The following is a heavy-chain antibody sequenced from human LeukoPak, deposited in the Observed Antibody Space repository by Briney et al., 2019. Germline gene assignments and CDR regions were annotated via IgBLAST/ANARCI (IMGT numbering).Heavy chain of an antibody. Sequence: SETLSLTCTVSGDSTSILYWSWIRQSPGKGLEWIGYIYHTGSTNYNPSLKSRVTMSVDMSKRQFSLKLRSVTAADTAVYYCARGGGYEVPWVFDYWGQGTLVAVSS. V-gene: IGHV4-59*11. CDR3: ARGGGYEVPWVFDY. D-gene: IGHD5-12*01. CDR1: GDSTSILY. J-gene: IGHJ4*02. CDR2: IYHTGST.